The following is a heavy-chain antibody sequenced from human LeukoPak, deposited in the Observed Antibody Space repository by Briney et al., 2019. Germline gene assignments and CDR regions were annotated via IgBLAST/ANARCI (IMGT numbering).Heavy chain of an antibody. D-gene: IGHD4-17*01. CDR1: GFTFSSYA. CDR3: AKDRYGDYPYYFDH. V-gene: IGHV3-23*01. CDR2: ISGSGGST. Sequence: AGGSLRLSCAASGFTFSSYAMSWVRQAPGKGLEWVSAISGSGGSTYYADSVKGRFTISRDNSKKTLYVQMNSLRAEDTAVYFCAKDRYGDYPYYFDHWGQGTLVTVSS. J-gene: IGHJ4*02.